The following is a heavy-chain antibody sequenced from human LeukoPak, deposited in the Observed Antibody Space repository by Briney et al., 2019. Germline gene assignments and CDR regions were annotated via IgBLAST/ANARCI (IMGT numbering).Heavy chain of an antibody. J-gene: IGHJ4*02. Sequence: PGGSLRLSCSTSGFSFSNYGMHWVRQAPGKGLEWVAFIRYDATIKSYADSVKGRFTISRDNSKNTLYLQMNSLRAEDTAVYYCARAPGGSYDFWSGYGEYWGQGTLVTVST. V-gene: IGHV3-30*02. D-gene: IGHD3-3*01. CDR1: GFSFSNYG. CDR2: IRYDATIK. CDR3: ARAPGGSYDFWSGYGEY.